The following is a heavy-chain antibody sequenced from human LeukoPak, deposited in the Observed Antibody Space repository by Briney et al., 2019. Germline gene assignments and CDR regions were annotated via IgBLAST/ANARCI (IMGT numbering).Heavy chain of an antibody. CDR3: ARDGTYYDFWSGYSRAGNWFDP. V-gene: IGHV1-69*13. CDR1: GGTFISYA. D-gene: IGHD3-3*01. Sequence: ASVKVSCKASGGTFISYAISWVRQAPGQGREWMGGIIPIFGTANYAQKFQGRVTITADESTSTAYMELSSLRSEDTAVYYCARDGTYYDFWSGYSRAGNWFDPWGQGTLVTVSS. J-gene: IGHJ5*02. CDR2: IIPIFGTA.